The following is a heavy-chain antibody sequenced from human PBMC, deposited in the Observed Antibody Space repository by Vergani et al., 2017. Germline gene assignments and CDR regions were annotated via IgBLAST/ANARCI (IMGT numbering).Heavy chain of an antibody. J-gene: IGHJ6*02. CDR2: ISGSGGST. CDR3: ARLMLHGSGVESYYYYGMDV. V-gene: IGHV3-23*01. Sequence: EVQLLESGGGLVQPGGSLRLSCAASGFTFSSYAMSWVRQAPGKGLEWVSAISGSGGSTYYADSVKGRFTISRDNSKNTLYLQMNSLRAEDTAVYYCARLMLHGSGVESYYYYGMDVWGQGTTVTVSS. D-gene: IGHD3-10*01. CDR1: GFTFSSYA.